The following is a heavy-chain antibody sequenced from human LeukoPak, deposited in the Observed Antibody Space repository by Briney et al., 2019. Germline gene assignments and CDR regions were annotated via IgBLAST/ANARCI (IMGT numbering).Heavy chain of an antibody. J-gene: IGHJ4*02. CDR2: ISAYNGNT. CDR1: GYTFTSYG. Sequence: PSVNVSCKASGYTFTSYGISWVRLAPGQGLEWMGWISAYNGNTNYAQKLQGRVTMTTDTSTSTAYMELRSLRSDDTAVYYCARDRPYFRTMIVVVSPDYWGQGTLVTVTS. V-gene: IGHV1-18*01. D-gene: IGHD3-22*01. CDR3: ARDRPYFRTMIVVVSPDY.